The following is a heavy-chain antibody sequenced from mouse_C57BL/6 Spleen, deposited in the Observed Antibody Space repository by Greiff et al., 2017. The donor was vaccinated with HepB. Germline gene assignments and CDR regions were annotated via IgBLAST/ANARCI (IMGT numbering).Heavy chain of an antibody. CDR2: IYPGNGDT. D-gene: IGHD2-3*01. Sequence: LQQSGAELVRPGASVKMSCKASGYTFTSYNMHWVKQTPRQGLEWIGAIYPGNGDTSYNQKFKGKATLTVDKSSSTAYMQLSSLTSEDSAVYFCARSYDGYYASYYFDYWGQGTTLTVSS. V-gene: IGHV1-12*01. CDR3: ARSYDGYYASYYFDY. CDR1: GYTFTSYN. J-gene: IGHJ2*01.